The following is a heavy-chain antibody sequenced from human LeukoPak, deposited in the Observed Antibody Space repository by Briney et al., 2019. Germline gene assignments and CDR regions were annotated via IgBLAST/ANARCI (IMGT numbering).Heavy chain of an antibody. CDR3: ARGLYYYGSGSQDAFDI. V-gene: IGHV3-9*01. CDR2: ISWNSGNI. CDR1: GFTFA. Sequence: GGSLRLSCAGSGFTFAMHWVRQAPGKGLEWVSGISWNSGNIGYADSVKGRFTISRDNAKNTLYLQMNSLRAEDTAVYYCARGLYYYGSGSQDAFDIWGQGTMVTVSS. D-gene: IGHD3-10*01. J-gene: IGHJ3*02.